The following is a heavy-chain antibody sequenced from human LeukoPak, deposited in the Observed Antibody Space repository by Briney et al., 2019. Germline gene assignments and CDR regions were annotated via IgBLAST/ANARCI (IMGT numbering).Heavy chain of an antibody. Sequence: GGSLRLSCAASGLTFSSYAMSWVRQAPGKGLEWVSSISGSGGSTYYADSVKGRFTISRDNSKNTLYLQMNSLRAEDTAVYYCAKLGVYSNCDYWGQGTLVTVSS. V-gene: IGHV3-23*01. CDR2: ISGSGGST. CDR1: GLTFSSYA. CDR3: AKLGVYSNCDY. D-gene: IGHD4-11*01. J-gene: IGHJ4*02.